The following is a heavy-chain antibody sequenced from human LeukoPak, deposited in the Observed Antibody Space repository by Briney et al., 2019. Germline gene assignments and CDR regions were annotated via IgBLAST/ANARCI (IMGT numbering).Heavy chain of an antibody. J-gene: IGHJ3*02. D-gene: IGHD6-19*01. CDR3: ARELYAGWYFAFDI. CDR2: ISNSGDYI. Sequence: GGSLRLSCTVSGFTFSSFTMNWVRQGPGKGLEWVASISNSGDYISYADSLKGRFTISRDNAKNSLFLQMSSLRAEDTAVYYCARELYAGWYFAFDIWGQGTMVTVSS. CDR1: GFTFSSFT. V-gene: IGHV3-21*01.